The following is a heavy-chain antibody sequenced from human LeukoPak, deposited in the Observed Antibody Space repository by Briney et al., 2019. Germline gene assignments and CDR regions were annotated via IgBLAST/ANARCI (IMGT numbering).Heavy chain of an antibody. J-gene: IGHJ4*02. D-gene: IGHD5-24*01. Sequence: GGSLRLSCAASGFTFSDYYMTWVRQAPGKGLEWLSYITNRGDTVFYADSVKGRFTVSRDNAKRSLYLQIESLRAEDTAIYYCTRVGYIDEGIDYWGQGTLVTVSS. CDR3: TRVGYIDEGIDY. CDR2: ITNRGDTV. CDR1: GFTFSDYY. V-gene: IGHV3-11*04.